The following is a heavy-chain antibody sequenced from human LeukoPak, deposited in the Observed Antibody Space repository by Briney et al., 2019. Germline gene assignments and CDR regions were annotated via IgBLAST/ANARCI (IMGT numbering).Heavy chain of an antibody. V-gene: IGHV4-34*01. Sequence: SETLSLTCAVYGGSFSGYYWSWIRQPPGKGLEWIGEINHSGSTNYNPYLKSRVTTSVDTTKNPYALKLSSETAADTAVYYCASNNWNDAGWENYWGQGTLVTVSS. CDR1: GGSFSGYY. CDR3: ASNNWNDAGWENY. D-gene: IGHD1-20*01. CDR2: INHSGST. J-gene: IGHJ4*02.